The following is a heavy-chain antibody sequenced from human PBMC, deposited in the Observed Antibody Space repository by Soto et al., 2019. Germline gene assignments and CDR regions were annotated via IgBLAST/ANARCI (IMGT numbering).Heavy chain of an antibody. V-gene: IGHV3-48*01. CDR1: GFTFRSYS. J-gene: IGHJ6*02. Sequence: GGSLRLSCAVSGFTFRSYSMHWVRQSPGKGLEWISYISSGGDTKYYADSVTGRFTISRDNAKNSLFLQMSSLRAEDTAVYYCARDGSTSWYSYDYHGMDVWGQGTTVTVSS. CDR3: ARDGSTSWYSYDYHGMDV. D-gene: IGHD5-18*01. CDR2: ISSGGDTK.